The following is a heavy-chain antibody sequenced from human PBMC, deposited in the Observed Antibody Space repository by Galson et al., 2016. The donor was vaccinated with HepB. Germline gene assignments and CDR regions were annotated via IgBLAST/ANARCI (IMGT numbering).Heavy chain of an antibody. CDR1: GVTFSSDG. D-gene: IGHD5-18*01. J-gene: IGHJ6*02. V-gene: IGHV1-69*13. CDR3: ARMDRVGSRGNTSGQTSNYYAIDI. CDR2: IIPMSGTA. Sequence: SVKVSCKASGVTFSSDGITWVRQAPGQGLEWMGGIIPMSGTANYALKFQGRVTITADESTTTAHMELISLRAEDTAVYYCARMDRVGSRGNTSGQTSNYYAIDIWGQGTTGTVSS.